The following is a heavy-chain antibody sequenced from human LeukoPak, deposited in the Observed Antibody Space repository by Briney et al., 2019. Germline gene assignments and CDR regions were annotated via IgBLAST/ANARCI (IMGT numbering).Heavy chain of an antibody. CDR1: GFSFSSYN. V-gene: IGHV3-21*01. J-gene: IGHJ4*02. D-gene: IGHD6-13*01. Sequence: GGSLRLSCAASGFSFSSYNMNWVRLAPGKGLEWGSSITSSSSYTFYADSVKGRFTISRDNAKNSLDLEMNSLRDEDTAVYYCARSLEAGYSSSWYWGYWGQGTLVTVSS. CDR2: ITSSSSYT. CDR3: ARSLEAGYSSSWYWGY.